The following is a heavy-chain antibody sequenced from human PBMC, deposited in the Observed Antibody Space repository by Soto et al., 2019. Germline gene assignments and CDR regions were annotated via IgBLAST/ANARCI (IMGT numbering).Heavy chain of an antibody. CDR1: GVSFSDHY. CDR3: ARGLGGTYYYYGMDV. J-gene: IGHJ6*02. V-gene: IGHV4-34*01. Sequence: SVPLSLTCAVYGVSFSDHYWILLRQPPGRGLEWIGEINHSGSTNYNPSLKSRVTISVDTSKNQFSLKLSSVTAADTAVYYCARGLGGTYYYYGMDVWGQGTTVTVSS. CDR2: INHSGST. D-gene: IGHD3-16*01.